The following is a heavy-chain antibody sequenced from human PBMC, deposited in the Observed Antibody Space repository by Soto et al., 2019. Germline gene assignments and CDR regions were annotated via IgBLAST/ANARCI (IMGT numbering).Heavy chain of an antibody. CDR1: GFTFSSYA. J-gene: IGHJ4*02. Sequence: PGGSLRLSCAASGFTFSSYAMSWARQALGKGLEWVSAISGSGGSTYYADSVKGRFTISRDNSKNTLYLQMNSLRAEDTAVYYCAKVSSSWYEGYFDYWGQGTLVTVSS. CDR2: ISGSGGST. D-gene: IGHD6-13*01. CDR3: AKVSSSWYEGYFDY. V-gene: IGHV3-23*01.